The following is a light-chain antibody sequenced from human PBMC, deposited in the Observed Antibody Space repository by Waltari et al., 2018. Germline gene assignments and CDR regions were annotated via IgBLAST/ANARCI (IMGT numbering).Light chain of an antibody. J-gene: IGLJ2*01. V-gene: IGLV2-14*03. CDR1: NRALGAHNY. CDR3: SSYTTINTFVL. Sequence: QSALTQPASVSGSPGQSIPISCIRTNRALGAHNYISWYKQYPGPAPKLMIFDVSKRPSGVSNRFSASKSGNTASLTISGLQAEDEADYYCSSYTTINTFVLFGGGTKLTVL. CDR2: DVS.